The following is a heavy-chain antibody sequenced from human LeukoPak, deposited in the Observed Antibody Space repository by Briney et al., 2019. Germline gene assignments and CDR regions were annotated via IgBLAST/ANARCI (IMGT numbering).Heavy chain of an antibody. Sequence: GGSLRLSCAASVFTFSSYSMNWVRQAPGKGLEWVSHITASDTAMFYADSVKGRFTISRDNAKNSLYLQINSLRDEDTAVYYCASSGRYRFDYWGQGTLVTVSS. J-gene: IGHJ4*02. CDR2: ITASDTAM. D-gene: IGHD1-26*01. V-gene: IGHV3-48*02. CDR3: ASSGRYRFDY. CDR1: VFTFSSYS.